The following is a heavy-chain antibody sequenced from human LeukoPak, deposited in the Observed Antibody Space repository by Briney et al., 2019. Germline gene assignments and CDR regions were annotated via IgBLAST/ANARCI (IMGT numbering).Heavy chain of an antibody. Sequence: GGSLRLSCAASGFIFSSYWMTWVRQAPGKGLEWVANIKQDGSERYYVDSVKGRFTISRDNAKNSLSLQMNGLRAEDTAVYYCARVRSAAFDIWGQGTMVTVSS. CDR1: GFIFSSYW. CDR2: IKQDGSER. J-gene: IGHJ3*02. CDR3: ARVRSAAFDI. V-gene: IGHV3-7*01.